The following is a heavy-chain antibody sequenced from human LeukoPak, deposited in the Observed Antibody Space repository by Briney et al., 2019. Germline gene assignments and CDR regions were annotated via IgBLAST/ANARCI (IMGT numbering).Heavy chain of an antibody. CDR3: ARGGVIDAFDF. CDR1: GYTFTGYY. CDR2: INPNSGDT. D-gene: IGHD2-21*01. J-gene: IGHJ3*01. V-gene: IGHV1-2*02. Sequence: ASVKVSCKASGYTFTGYYLHWVRQAPGQGLEWMGWINPNSGDTKSAQKFQGSVTMTRDTSISTAYMELSRLRSDDTAVFYSARGGVIDAFDFWGQGTMVTVSS.